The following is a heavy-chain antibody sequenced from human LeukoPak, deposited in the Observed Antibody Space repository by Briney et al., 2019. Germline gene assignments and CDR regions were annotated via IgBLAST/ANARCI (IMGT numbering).Heavy chain of an antibody. CDR2: IWYDGSNK. CDR3: ARGSGYSYEKYYYYGMDV. V-gene: IGHV3-33*01. J-gene: IGHJ6*02. CDR1: GFTFSSYG. Sequence: GGSLRLSCAASGFTFSSYGMHWVRQAPGKGLEWVAVIWYDGSNKYYADSVKGRFTISRDNSKNTLYLQMNSLRAEDTAVYYCARGSGYSYEKYYYYGMDVWGQGTTVTVSS. D-gene: IGHD5-18*01.